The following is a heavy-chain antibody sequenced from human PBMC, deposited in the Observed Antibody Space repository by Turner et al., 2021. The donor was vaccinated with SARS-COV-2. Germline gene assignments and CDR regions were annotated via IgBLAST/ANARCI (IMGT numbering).Heavy chain of an antibody. D-gene: IGHD2-2*01. Sequence: EVQLVDSGGGLVQPGGSLRLPCAASGFTLSSNYMNWVRQGTGKGLEWVSVIYSGGSKYYADTVKGRFTIARDNSKNTLYLKMNSLRDEDTALYYCARDLGGTSSLGGYFDYWGQGTLVTVSS. CDR1: GFTLSSNY. CDR2: IYSGGSK. V-gene: IGHV3-66*01. CDR3: ARDLGGTSSLGGYFDY. J-gene: IGHJ4*02.